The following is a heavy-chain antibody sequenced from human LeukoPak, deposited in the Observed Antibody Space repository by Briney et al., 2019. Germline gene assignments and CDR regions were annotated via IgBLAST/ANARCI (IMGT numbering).Heavy chain of an antibody. CDR1: GYTFTGYY. Sequence: ASEKVSCKASGYTFTGYYMHWVRQAPGQGLEWMGWINPNSGGTNYAQKFQGWVTMTRDTSISTAYMELSRLRSDDTAVYYCARSTLGIAAAPDYWGQGTLVTVSS. CDR3: ARSTLGIAAAPDY. V-gene: IGHV1-2*04. CDR2: INPNSGGT. D-gene: IGHD6-13*01. J-gene: IGHJ4*02.